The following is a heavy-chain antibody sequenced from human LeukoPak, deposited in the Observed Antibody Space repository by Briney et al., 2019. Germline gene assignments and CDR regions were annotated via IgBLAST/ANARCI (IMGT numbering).Heavy chain of an antibody. Sequence: GGSLRLSCAASGFTFSSYEMNWVRQAPGKGLEWVSAISGSGGSTYYADSVKGRFTISRDNSKNTPYLQMNSLRAEDTAVYYCAKAGGSGYYDYWGQGTLVTVSS. J-gene: IGHJ4*02. CDR2: ISGSGGST. V-gene: IGHV3-23*01. CDR3: AKAGGSGYYDY. CDR1: GFTFSSYE. D-gene: IGHD3-22*01.